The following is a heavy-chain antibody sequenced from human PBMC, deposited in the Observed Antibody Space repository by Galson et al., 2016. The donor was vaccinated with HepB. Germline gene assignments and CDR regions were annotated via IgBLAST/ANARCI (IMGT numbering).Heavy chain of an antibody. CDR2: IIPVFGTS. V-gene: IGHV1-69*13. Sequence: SVKVSCKASRATFRRYSFIWVRQAPGQGPEWMGVIIPVFGTSNYAQKFQGRVTITADESTSTAYMELSSLRSEDTAVYYCARVDGIGTDYYYYGMDVWGQGTTVAVSS. D-gene: IGHD1-1*01. CDR3: ARVDGIGTDYYYYGMDV. J-gene: IGHJ6*02. CDR1: RATFRRYS.